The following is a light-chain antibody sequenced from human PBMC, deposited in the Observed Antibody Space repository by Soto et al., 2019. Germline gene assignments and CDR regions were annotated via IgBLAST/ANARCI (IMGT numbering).Light chain of an antibody. CDR2: DVT. Sequence: QSALTQPASVSGSPGQSITISCTGTSSDVGGYNHVSWYQQHPGKAPKLMIYDVTNRPSGVSNRFSGSKSGNTASLTISGLQAEDEADYFCNSYTSQNTRVFGGGTKLTVL. CDR1: SSDVGGYNH. V-gene: IGLV2-14*03. J-gene: IGLJ3*02. CDR3: NSYTSQNTRV.